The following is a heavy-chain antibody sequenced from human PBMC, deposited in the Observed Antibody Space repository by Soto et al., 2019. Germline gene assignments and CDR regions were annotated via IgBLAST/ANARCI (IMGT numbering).Heavy chain of an antibody. D-gene: IGHD3-22*01. V-gene: IGHV4-31*03. J-gene: IGHJ4*02. CDR3: ARDDSSGPIPFSN. Sequence: TLSLTCTVSGGSISSGGYYWSWIRQHPGKGLEWIGYIYYSGSTYYNPSLKSRVTISVDTSKNQFSLKLSSVTAADTAVYYCARDDSSGPIPFSNWGQGTLVTVSS. CDR1: GGSISSGGYY. CDR2: IYYSGST.